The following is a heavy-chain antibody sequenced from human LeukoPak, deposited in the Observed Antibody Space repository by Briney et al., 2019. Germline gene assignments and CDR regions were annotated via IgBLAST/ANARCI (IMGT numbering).Heavy chain of an antibody. CDR2: IIPIFGTA. Sequence: ASVKVSCKASGGTFSSYAISWVRQAPGQGLEWMGGIIPIFGTANYAQKFQGRVTITADKSTSTAYMELSSLRSEDTAVYYCATFDFWSGYFAFDIWGQGTMVTVSS. D-gene: IGHD3-3*01. CDR1: GGTFSSYA. V-gene: IGHV1-69*06. J-gene: IGHJ3*02. CDR3: ATFDFWSGYFAFDI.